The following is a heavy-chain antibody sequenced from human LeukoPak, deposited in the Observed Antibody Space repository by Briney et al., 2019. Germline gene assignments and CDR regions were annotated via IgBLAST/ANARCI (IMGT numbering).Heavy chain of an antibody. D-gene: IGHD1-26*01. J-gene: IGHJ4*02. CDR2: MSTSSGNT. Sequence: GASVKVSCKASGYTFTNYDINWVRQATGQGLEWMGWMSTSSGNTGYARKFQGRLTMTRDTSITTVYMELSSLRSDDTAVYYCARVAGSIDYWGQGTLVTVSS. V-gene: IGHV1-8*01. CDR1: GYTFTNYD. CDR3: ARVAGSIDY.